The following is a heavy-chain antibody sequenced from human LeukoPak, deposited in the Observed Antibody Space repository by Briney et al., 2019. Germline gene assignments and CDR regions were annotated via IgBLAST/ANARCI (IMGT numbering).Heavy chain of an antibody. CDR2: IYTSGVT. CDR1: GGSISSYY. V-gene: IGHV4-4*07. CDR3: ARHSIDSSSSGFDY. Sequence: SETLSLTCTVSGGSISSYYWGWIRQPAGKGLEWIGRIYTSGVTNYNPSLKSRVTMSVDTSKNQFSLKLSSATAADTAVYYCARHSIDSSSSGFDYWGQGTLVTVSS. J-gene: IGHJ4*02. D-gene: IGHD6-6*01.